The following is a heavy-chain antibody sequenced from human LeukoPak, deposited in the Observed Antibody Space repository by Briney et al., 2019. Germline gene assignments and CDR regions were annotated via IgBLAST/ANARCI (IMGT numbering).Heavy chain of an antibody. D-gene: IGHD3-16*02. CDR3: ARDLVSGKVYDYVWGSYRTLGY. CDR2: ISSSSSYI. CDR1: GFTFSSYS. J-gene: IGHJ4*02. Sequence: GGSLRLSCAASGFTFSSYSMNWVRQAPGKGLEWVSSISSSSSYIYYADSVKGRFTISRDNAKNSPYLQMNSLRAEDTAVYYCARDLVSGKVYDYVWGSYRTLGYWGQGTLVTVSS. V-gene: IGHV3-21*01.